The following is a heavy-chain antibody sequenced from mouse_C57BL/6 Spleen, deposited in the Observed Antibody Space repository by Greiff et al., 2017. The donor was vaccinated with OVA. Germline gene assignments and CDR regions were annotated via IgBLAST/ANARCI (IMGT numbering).Heavy chain of an antibody. CDR2: ISYDGSN. CDR1: GYSITSGYY. J-gene: IGHJ1*03. V-gene: IGHV3-6*01. D-gene: IGHD1-1*01. Sequence: EVHLVESGPGLVKPSQSLSLTCSVTGYSITSGYYWNWIRQFPGNKLEWMGYISYDGSNNYNPSLKNRISITRDTSKNQFFLKLNSVTTEDTATYYCARGYGSRGYFDVWGTGTTVTVSS. CDR3: ARGYGSRGYFDV.